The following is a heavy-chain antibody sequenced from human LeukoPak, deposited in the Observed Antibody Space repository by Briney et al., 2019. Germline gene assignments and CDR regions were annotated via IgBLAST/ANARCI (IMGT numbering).Heavy chain of an antibody. CDR3: AKGGGNYYDSSGYYNYFDY. J-gene: IGHJ4*02. CDR1: GFTFSTYA. V-gene: IGHV3-23*01. D-gene: IGHD3-22*01. Sequence: RGSLRLSCAASGFTFSTYAMSWVRQAPGKGLEWVSTISGSGASTYYADSVKGRFTISRDNSKNTLFLQMNSLRAEDTAVYHCAKGGGNYYDSSGYYNYFDYWGQGTLVTVSS. CDR2: ISGSGAST.